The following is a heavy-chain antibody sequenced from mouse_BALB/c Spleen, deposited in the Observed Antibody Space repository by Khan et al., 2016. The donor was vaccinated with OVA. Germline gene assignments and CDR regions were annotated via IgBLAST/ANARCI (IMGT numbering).Heavy chain of an antibody. V-gene: IGHV1-7*01. CDR1: GYTFINYW. CDR2: INPSTGYT. D-gene: IGHD1-1*01. Sequence: LQESGAELAKPGASVKMSCKASGYTFINYWILWVKQRPGQGLEWLGYINPSTGYTEYNQNFKDKATLTADKSSSTAYMQLSSLTSEDSAVYYCARRGLRWDFDYWGQGTTLTVSS. J-gene: IGHJ2*01. CDR3: ARRGLRWDFDY.